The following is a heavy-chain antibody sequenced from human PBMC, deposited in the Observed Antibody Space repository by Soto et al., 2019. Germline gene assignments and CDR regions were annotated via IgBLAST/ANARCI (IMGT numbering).Heavy chain of an antibody. V-gene: IGHV1-58*01. D-gene: IGHD3-22*01. CDR2: IVVGSGNT. CDR1: GFNCRTTA. Sequence: SVKVSCKASGFNCRTTAVQCVLQALLQRRDGIGCIVVGSGNTNYAQKFQERVTITRDMSTSTAYMDVSSLRSEDTAVYYCAADPYYYDSSDYYSFDQWGQGTLVTVSS. J-gene: IGHJ4*02. CDR3: AADPYYYDSSDYYSFDQ.